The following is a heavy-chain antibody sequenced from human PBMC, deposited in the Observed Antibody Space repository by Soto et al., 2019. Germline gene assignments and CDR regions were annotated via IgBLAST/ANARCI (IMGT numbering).Heavy chain of an antibody. Sequence: GGSLRLSCAASGFTFDDYTMHWVRQAPGKGLEWVSLISWDGGSTYYADSVKGRFTISRDNSKNSLYLQMNSLRTEDTALYYCAKGGTGGSGSYSPALFTDYYYYGMDVWGQGTTVTVSS. CDR2: ISWDGGST. CDR1: GFTFDDYT. J-gene: IGHJ6*02. CDR3: AKGGTGGSGSYSPALFTDYYYYGMDV. D-gene: IGHD3-10*01. V-gene: IGHV3-43*01.